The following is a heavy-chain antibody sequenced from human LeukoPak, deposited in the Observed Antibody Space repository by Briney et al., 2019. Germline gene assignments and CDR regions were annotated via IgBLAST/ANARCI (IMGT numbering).Heavy chain of an antibody. CDR1: GCSFTSHW. D-gene: IGHD3-22*01. Sequence: GESLQISCQGFGCSFTSHWISWVRQVPGKGLEWMGRIDPTDSYTNFSPSFQGHVTISVDKSISTAYLQWSGLRASDTAMYYCVRVSSGYFGGGYFDYWGQGTLVTVSS. CDR3: VRVSSGYFGGGYFDY. V-gene: IGHV5-10-1*01. CDR2: IDPTDSYT. J-gene: IGHJ4*02.